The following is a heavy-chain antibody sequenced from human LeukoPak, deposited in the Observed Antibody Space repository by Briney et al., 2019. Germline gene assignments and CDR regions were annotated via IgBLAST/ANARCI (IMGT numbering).Heavy chain of an antibody. J-gene: IGHJ6*03. D-gene: IGHD3-10*01. V-gene: IGHV1-8*03. CDR2: MNPNSGNT. Sequence: ASVKVSCKASGYTFTSYDINWVRQATGQGLEWMGWMNPNSGNTGYAQKFQGRVTITRNTSISTAYMELSSLRSEDTAVYYCARDQITMLRGVTIKDYYYYYMDVWGKGTSVTVSS. CDR1: GYTFTSYD. CDR3: ARDQITMLRGVTIKDYYYYYMDV.